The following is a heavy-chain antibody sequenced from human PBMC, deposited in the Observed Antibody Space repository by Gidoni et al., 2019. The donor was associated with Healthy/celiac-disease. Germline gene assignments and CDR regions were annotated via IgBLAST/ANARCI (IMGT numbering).Heavy chain of an antibody. V-gene: IGHV5-51*01. CDR3: ARQKGGYYDYYMDV. J-gene: IGHJ6*03. CDR1: GYSFTSYW. Sequence: VQLVPSGAAVPKPGASLPISCKGSGYSFTSYWIGWVRQMPGKGQEWRGIIYPGDAGTRYNQSFQGQVTTTADKASSTAYMQWSSLRASDTAVYYCARQKGGYYDYYMDVWGKGTTVTVSS. D-gene: IGHD3-16*01. CDR2: IYPGDAGT.